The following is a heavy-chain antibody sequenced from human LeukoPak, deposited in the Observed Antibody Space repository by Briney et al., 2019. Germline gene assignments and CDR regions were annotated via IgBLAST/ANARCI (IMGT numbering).Heavy chain of an antibody. D-gene: IGHD3-22*01. V-gene: IGHV3-30*18. Sequence: GGSLRLSCAASGFTFSTHGMHWVRQAPGKGLEWVAVISYDGSNKYYADSVKGRFTISRDNSKNTLYLQVNSLRAEDTAVYYCAKGRSSGYYFFDYWGQRTLVTVSS. J-gene: IGHJ4*02. CDR1: GFTFSTHG. CDR2: ISYDGSNK. CDR3: AKGRSSGYYFFDY.